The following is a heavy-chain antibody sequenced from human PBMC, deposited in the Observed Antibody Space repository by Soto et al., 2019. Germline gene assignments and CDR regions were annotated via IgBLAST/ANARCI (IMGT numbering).Heavy chain of an antibody. D-gene: IGHD3-3*01. J-gene: IGHJ6*03. V-gene: IGHV3-48*01. CDR3: ARGYDFWSGYYISYYYYYMDV. CDR2: ISSSSSTI. CDR1: GFTFSSYS. Sequence: EVQLVESGGGLVQPGGSLRLSCAASGFTFSSYSMNWVRQAPGKGLEWVSYISSSSSTIYYADSVKGRFTISRDNAKNSLYLQINSLRAEDTAVYYCARGYDFWSGYYISYYYYYMDVWGKGTTVTVSS.